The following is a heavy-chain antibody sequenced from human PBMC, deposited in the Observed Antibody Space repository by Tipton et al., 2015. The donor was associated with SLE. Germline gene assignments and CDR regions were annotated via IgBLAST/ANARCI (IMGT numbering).Heavy chain of an antibody. CDR3: ARDHGGYVGY. Sequence: TLSLTCTVSGGSISSSSYYWGWIRQPPGKGLEWIGSIYYSGSTYYNPSLKSRVTISVDTSKNQFSLKLSSVTAADTAVYYCARDHGGYVGYWGQGTLVTVSS. D-gene: IGHD5-12*01. V-gene: IGHV4-39*02. J-gene: IGHJ4*02. CDR1: GGSISSSSYY. CDR2: IYYSGST.